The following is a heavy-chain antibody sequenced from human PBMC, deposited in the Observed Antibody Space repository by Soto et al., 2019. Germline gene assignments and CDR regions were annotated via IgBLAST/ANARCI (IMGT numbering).Heavy chain of an antibody. CDR2: INPNGGGT. D-gene: IGHD3-10*01. Sequence: QVQLVQSGAEMKKPGASVKVSCESSGYTFTAYYIHWVRQAPGHELEWMGWINPNGGGTKYAQKFQGRVTMTRDTSINTAYMELTRLTSDDTAVYYCARAVHTMVQGVRFRVDQWGQGSLVTISS. J-gene: IGHJ4*02. V-gene: IGHV1-2*02. CDR3: ARAVHTMVQGVRFRVDQ. CDR1: GYTFTAYY.